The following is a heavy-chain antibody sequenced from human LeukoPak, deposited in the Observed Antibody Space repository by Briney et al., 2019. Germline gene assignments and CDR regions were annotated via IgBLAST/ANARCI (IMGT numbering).Heavy chain of an antibody. CDR2: INPNSGGT. CDR1: GYTFTSYY. CDR3: ARDFGVATLDY. D-gene: IGHD2-8*01. Sequence: GASVTVSCKASGYTFTSYYMHWVRQAPGQGLEWMGWINPNSGGTNYAQKFQGRVTMTRDTSISTAYMELSRLRSDDTAVYYCARDFGVATLDYWGQGTLVTVSS. J-gene: IGHJ4*02. V-gene: IGHV1-2*02.